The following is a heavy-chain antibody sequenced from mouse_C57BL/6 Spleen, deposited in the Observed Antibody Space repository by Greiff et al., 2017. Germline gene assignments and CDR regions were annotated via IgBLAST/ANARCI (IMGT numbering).Heavy chain of an antibody. J-gene: IGHJ4*01. V-gene: IGHV1-47*01. CDR2: FHPYNDDT. D-gene: IGHD3-1*01. CDR1: GFTFTTYP. CDR3: ARGAPYAMDY. Sequence: VQLMESGAELVKPGASVKLSCTASGFTFTTYPMAWVKQNPGKSLEWIGTFHPYNDDTKYNEKFKGKATLTVEKSSSTVYLQLSRLTSDDSAVYYCARGAPYAMDYWGQGTSVTVSA.